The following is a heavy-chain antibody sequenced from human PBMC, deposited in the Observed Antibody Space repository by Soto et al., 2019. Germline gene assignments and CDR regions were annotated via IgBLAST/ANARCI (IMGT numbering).Heavy chain of an antibody. CDR3: ARLHGYCISSSCHGHYAMDV. J-gene: IGHJ6*02. CDR1: SAPVSSSTYT. V-gene: IGHV4-39*01. D-gene: IGHD2-2*01. Sequence: SETLYLTCTVSSAPVSSSTYTWGWIRQPPGKGMEWIGSIYYSGSTYYNQSLNSRVNVSVDTSKNQYTMKETTVTAADTAVFYCARLHGYCISSSCHGHYAMDVWGQGTTVT. CDR2: IYYSGST.